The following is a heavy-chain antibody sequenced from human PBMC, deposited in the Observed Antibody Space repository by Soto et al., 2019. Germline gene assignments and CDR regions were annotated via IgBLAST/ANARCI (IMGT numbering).Heavy chain of an antibody. Sequence: GGSLRLSCTASGFIFSSYAMSWVRQAPGKGLEWVSDIYSGGSTYYADSVKGRFTISRDNSKNTLYLQMNSLRAEDTAVYYCAIDPLTHGYYYGMDVSGQGTTVTVSS. CDR3: AIDPLTHGYYYGMDV. V-gene: IGHV3-66*01. CDR1: GFIFSSYA. J-gene: IGHJ6*02. D-gene: IGHD3-9*01. CDR2: IYSGGST.